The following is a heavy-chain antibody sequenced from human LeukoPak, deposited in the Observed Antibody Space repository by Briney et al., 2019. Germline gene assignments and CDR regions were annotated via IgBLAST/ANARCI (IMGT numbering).Heavy chain of an antibody. D-gene: IGHD3-10*01. CDR3: ARERSMVRGVSWFDP. CDR1: GGSISNYY. CDR2: IYYSGTT. V-gene: IGHV4-59*01. J-gene: IGHJ5*02. Sequence: SETLSLTCTVSGGSISNYYWSWIRQPPGKGLEWIGYIYYSGTTNYNPSLKSRVTISVDTSKNQFSLKLSSVTAADTAVYYCARERSMVRGVSWFDPWGQGTLVTVSS.